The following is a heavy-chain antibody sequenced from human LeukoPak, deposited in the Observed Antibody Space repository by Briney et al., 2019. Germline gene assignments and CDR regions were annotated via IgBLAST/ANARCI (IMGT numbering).Heavy chain of an antibody. CDR1: GFTFSSYE. J-gene: IGHJ4*02. CDR2: ISSSGSTI. D-gene: IGHD3-22*01. V-gene: IGHV3-48*03. Sequence: PGGSLRLSCAASGFTFSSYEMNWVRQAPGKGLEWVSYISSSGSTIYYADSVKGRFTISRDNAKNSLYLQMNSLRAEDTAAYYCAKIDYYDSSGHFDYWGQGTLVTVSS. CDR3: AKIDYYDSSGHFDY.